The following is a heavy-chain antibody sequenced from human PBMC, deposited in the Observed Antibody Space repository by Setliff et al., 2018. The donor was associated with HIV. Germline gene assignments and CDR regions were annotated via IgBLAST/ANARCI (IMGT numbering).Heavy chain of an antibody. V-gene: IGHV3-49*04. CDR2: IRSKAYGGTT. CDR3: TRSPSGSYYEVYFDY. Sequence: SLRLSCTASGFTFGDYAMSWVRQAPGKGLEWVGFIRSKAYGGTTEYAASVKGRFTISRDDSKSIAYLQMNSLKTEDTAVYYCTRSPSGSYYEVYFDYWGQGTLVTVSS. D-gene: IGHD1-26*01. J-gene: IGHJ4*02. CDR1: GFTFGDYA.